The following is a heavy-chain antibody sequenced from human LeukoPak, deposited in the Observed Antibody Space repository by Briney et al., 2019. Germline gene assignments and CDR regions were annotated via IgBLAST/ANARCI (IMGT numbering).Heavy chain of an antibody. V-gene: IGHV3-21*01. CDR1: GFTFSTYT. D-gene: IGHD3-22*01. CDR2: ISSSSNYI. Sequence: GGSLRLSCAASGFTFSTYTMNWVRQAPGKGLEWVSSISSSSNYIYYADSVKGRFTISRDNAENSLYLQMNSLRAKDTALYYCARDPKTLTNYYDSSGYLNIWGRGTMVTVSS. CDR3: ARDPKTLTNYYDSSGYLNI. J-gene: IGHJ3*02.